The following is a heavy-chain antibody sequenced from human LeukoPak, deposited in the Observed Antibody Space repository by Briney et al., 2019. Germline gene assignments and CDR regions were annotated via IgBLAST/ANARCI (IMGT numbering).Heavy chain of an antibody. CDR3: ENGLSSGTLDY. J-gene: IGHJ4*02. V-gene: IGHV3-33*06. D-gene: IGHD3-10*01. Sequence: GGSLRLSCAASGFTFSSYGMHWVRQAPGKGLEWVAVIWYDGSNKYYADSVKGRFTIARDNSQNTLYLKMNSLRAEDTAVYYCENGLSSGTLDYWGQGTLVTVSS. CDR2: IWYDGSNK. CDR1: GFTFSSYG.